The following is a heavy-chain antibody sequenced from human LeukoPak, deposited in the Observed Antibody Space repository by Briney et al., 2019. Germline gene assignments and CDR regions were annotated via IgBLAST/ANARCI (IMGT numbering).Heavy chain of an antibody. CDR3: ARLEITTVTTSDY. V-gene: IGHV1-69*01. J-gene: IGHJ4*02. CDR1: VGTFSSYA. Sequence: SVKVSCKASVGTFSSYAISWVRQAPGQGLEGMGGIIPILGTANYAQEFQGRVTITADESTSTAYMELSSLRSEDTAAYYCARLEITTVTTSDYWGQGTLVTVSS. D-gene: IGHD4-17*01. CDR2: IIPILGTA.